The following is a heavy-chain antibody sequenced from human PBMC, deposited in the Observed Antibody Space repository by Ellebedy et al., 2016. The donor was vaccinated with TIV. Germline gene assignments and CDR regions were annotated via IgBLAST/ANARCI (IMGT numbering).Heavy chain of an antibody. J-gene: IGHJ5*02. Sequence: PGGSLRLSCAASGFTFTTYTMKWVRQAPGKGLECIAYISGNGSTTYVADSVKGRFNISRDNAKNSVYLQMTSLRDEDTAMYYCARGLIGRYDILTDRYTTWFDPWGQGTLVTVSS. CDR1: GFTFTTYT. CDR2: ISGNGSTT. V-gene: IGHV3-48*02. CDR3: ARGLIGRYDILTDRYTTWFDP. D-gene: IGHD3-9*01.